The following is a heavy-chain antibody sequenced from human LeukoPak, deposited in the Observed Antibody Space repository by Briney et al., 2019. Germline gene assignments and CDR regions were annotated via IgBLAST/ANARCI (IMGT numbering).Heavy chain of an antibody. CDR1: GGTFSSYA. V-gene: IGHV1-69*04. CDR3: ARDLHHWWEQQPYNWFDP. J-gene: IGHJ5*02. CDR2: IIPILGIA. D-gene: IGHD1-26*01. Sequence: SVKVSCKASGGTFSSYAISWVRQAPGQGLEWMGRIIPILGIANYAQKFQGRVTITADKSTSTAYMELSSLRSEDTAVYYCARDLHHWWEQQPYNWFDPWGQGTPVTVSS.